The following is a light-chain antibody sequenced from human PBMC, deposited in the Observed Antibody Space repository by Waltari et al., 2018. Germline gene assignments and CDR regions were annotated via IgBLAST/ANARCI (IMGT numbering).Light chain of an antibody. CDR2: HAS. V-gene: IGKV1-39*01. J-gene: IGKJ2*01. Sequence: DIQMTQSPSSLSASVGDRVTITCQASQDINDYLNWYQQKPGKAPKLLVYHASYLETGVPSRFSGDGSGTDFTLTISSLQPEDFATYYCQQTYSTPPYNFGQGTKLEIK. CDR3: QQTYSTPPYN. CDR1: QDINDY.